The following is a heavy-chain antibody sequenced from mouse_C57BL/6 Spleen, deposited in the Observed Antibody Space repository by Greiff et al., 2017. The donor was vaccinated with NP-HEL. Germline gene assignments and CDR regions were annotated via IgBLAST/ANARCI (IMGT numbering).Heavy chain of an antibody. CDR1: GFNIKNTY. Sequence: VQLQQSVAELVRPGASVKLSCTASGFNIKNTYMHWVKQRPEQGLEWIGRIDPANGNTKYAPKFQGKATITADTSSNTAYLQLSSLTSEDTAIYYCARSCPIYYGNYVRGYFDYWGQGTTLTVSS. CDR3: ARSCPIYYGNYVRGYFDY. V-gene: IGHV14-3*01. CDR2: IDPANGNT. D-gene: IGHD2-1*01. J-gene: IGHJ2*01.